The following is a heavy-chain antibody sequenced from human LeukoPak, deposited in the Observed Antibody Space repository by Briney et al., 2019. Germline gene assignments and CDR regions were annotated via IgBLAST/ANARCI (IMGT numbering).Heavy chain of an antibody. Sequence: SETLSLTCTVSGYSVSSGYYWGWIRQPPGKGLEWIGSIYYSGSTYYNPSLKSRVTISVDTSKNQFSLKLSSVTAADTAVYYCARDKLPGITMVRGAGEPLDYWGQGTLVTVSS. CDR2: IYYSGST. J-gene: IGHJ4*02. V-gene: IGHV4-38-2*02. D-gene: IGHD3-10*01. CDR3: ARDKLPGITMVRGAGEPLDY. CDR1: GYSVSSGYY.